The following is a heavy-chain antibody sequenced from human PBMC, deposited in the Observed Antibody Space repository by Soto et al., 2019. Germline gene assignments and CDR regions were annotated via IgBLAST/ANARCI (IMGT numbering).Heavy chain of an antibody. D-gene: IGHD2-2*01. CDR2: INPNSGGT. CDR1: GYTFTAYY. Sequence: QVQLVQSGAEVRKPGASVKVSCKTSGYTFTAYYIHWVRQAPGQGLEWMGWINPNSGGTNFAQQFQGRVTMTKDMSFSTIYMELKSLTSDDTAVYYCARDQGDLVPVPDSYWGQGTLVTVSS. J-gene: IGHJ4*02. CDR3: ARDQGDLVPVPDSY. V-gene: IGHV1-2*02.